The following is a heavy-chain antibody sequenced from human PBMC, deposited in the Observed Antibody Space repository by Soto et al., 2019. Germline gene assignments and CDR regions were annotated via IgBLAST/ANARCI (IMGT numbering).Heavy chain of an antibody. D-gene: IGHD3-3*01. CDR1: GYTFTEYF. CDR3: ARATLIIRHITNLGEASPGVVEH. CDR2: ISPESGVT. J-gene: IGHJ5*02. V-gene: IGHV1-2*02. Sequence: QVPLVQSGAEVKMPGASVRVSCEASGYTFTEYFLHWVRQAPGQGLEWMGWISPESGVTKIAPNFEGRVTMTAETAITTAYMQLSGLRYDDTAVYYCARATLIIRHITNLGEASPGVVEHWGQGTLVSVSS.